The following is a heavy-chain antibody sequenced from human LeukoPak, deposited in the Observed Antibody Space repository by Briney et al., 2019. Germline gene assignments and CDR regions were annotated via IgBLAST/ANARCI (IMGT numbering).Heavy chain of an antibody. J-gene: IGHJ4*02. D-gene: IGHD3-22*01. CDR3: TLHSGGLLLY. CDR1: GYTFTSYY. CDR2: FDPEDGET. Sequence: GASVKVSCKASGYTFTSYYMHWVRQAPGKGLEWMGGFDPEDGETIYAQKFQGRVTMTEDTSTDTAYMELSSLRSEDTAVYYCTLHSGGLLLYWGQGTLVTVSS. V-gene: IGHV1-24*01.